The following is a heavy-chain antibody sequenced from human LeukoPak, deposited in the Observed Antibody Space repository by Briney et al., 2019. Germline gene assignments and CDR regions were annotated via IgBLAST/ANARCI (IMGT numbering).Heavy chain of an antibody. CDR3: ARLAPRMVGAWIDY. CDR1: GYSFTNYW. J-gene: IGHJ4*02. V-gene: IGHV5-51*01. D-gene: IGHD1-26*01. Sequence: GESLKISCKGSGYSFTNYWIGWVRQVPGKGLEWMGTIYPGDSDTRYSPSFQGQVTISADKSITTAYLQWSSLKASDTAMYYCARLAPRMVGAWIDYWGQGTLVTVSS. CDR2: IYPGDSDT.